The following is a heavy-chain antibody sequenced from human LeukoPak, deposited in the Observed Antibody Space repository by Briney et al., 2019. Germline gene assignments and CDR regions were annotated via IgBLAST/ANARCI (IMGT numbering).Heavy chain of an antibody. V-gene: IGHV1-2*02. CDR1: GYTFTGYY. J-gene: IGHJ5*02. CDR2: INPNSGGT. D-gene: IGHD3-22*01. CDR3: ARPLYDSSGYLKP. Sequence: VASVKVSCKASGYTFTGYYMHWVRQAPGQGLEWMGWINPNSGGTNYAQKFQGRVTMTRDTSISTAYMELSRLRSDDTAVYYCARPLYDSSGYLKPWGQGTLVTVSS.